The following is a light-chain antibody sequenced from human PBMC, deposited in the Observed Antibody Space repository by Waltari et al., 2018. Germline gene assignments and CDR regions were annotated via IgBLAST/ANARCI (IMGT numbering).Light chain of an antibody. CDR1: KIGSKN. J-gene: IGLJ1*01. CDR2: DDG. Sequence: SYELTQPPSVSVAPGQTARITCDGDKIGSKNVHWYQHKPGQAPVLVVYDDGDRPSGIPARFSGSHSGNTAALTISRVDAGDEAEYYCQVWDSGSNHYVFGTVTKVTVL. V-gene: IGLV3-21*02. CDR3: QVWDSGSNHYV.